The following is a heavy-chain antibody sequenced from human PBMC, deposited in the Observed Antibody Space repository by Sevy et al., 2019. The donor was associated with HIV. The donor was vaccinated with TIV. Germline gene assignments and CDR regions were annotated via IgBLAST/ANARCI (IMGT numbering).Heavy chain of an antibody. Sequence: GGSLRLSCAASGFTFSSYGMHWVRQAPGKGLEWVSAISGSGGRTYYADSVKGRFTISRDNSKNTLYLEMNSLGAEDTAVYYCAKEGDLFGIIRRFDYWGQGTLVTVSS. J-gene: IGHJ4*02. CDR1: GFTFSSYG. D-gene: IGHD3-16*01. V-gene: IGHV3-23*01. CDR2: ISGSGGRT. CDR3: AKEGDLFGIIRRFDY.